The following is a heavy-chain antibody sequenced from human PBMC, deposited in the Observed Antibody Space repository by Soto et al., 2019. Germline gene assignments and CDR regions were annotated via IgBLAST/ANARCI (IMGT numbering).Heavy chain of an antibody. CDR2: ISYDGSNK. Sequence: PGGSLRLSCAVSGFTFSNYAMSWVRQAPGKGLEWVAVISYDGSNKYYADSVKGRFTISRDNSKNTLYLQMNSLRAEDTAVYYCARGGVVVVVTAIGDDAFDIWGQGTMVTVSS. CDR1: GFTFSNYA. J-gene: IGHJ3*02. V-gene: IGHV3-30-3*01. D-gene: IGHD2-21*02. CDR3: ARGGVVVVVTAIGDDAFDI.